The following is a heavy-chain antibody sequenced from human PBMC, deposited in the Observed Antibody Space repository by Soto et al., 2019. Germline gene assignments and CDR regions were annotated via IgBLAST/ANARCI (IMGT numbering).Heavy chain of an antibody. CDR1: GFTFSSYG. J-gene: IGHJ6*02. Sequence: QVQLVESGGGVVQPGRSLRLSCAASGFTFSSYGMHWVRQAPGKGLEWVAVISYDGSNKYYADSVKGRFAISRDNSKKTLFLQKSRLGTEDTAVYYCAKGNMARGIIRYQYGMDVWGQGTTVTVSS. D-gene: IGHD3-10*01. V-gene: IGHV3-30*18. CDR3: AKGNMARGIIRYQYGMDV. CDR2: ISYDGSNK.